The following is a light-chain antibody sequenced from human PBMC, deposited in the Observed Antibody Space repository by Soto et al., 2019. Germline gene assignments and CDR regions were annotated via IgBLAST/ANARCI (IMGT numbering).Light chain of an antibody. CDR3: CSYTGRSTQV. J-gene: IGLJ1*01. Sequence: QSALTQPASVSGSPGQSITISCTGTSSDVGGYNFVSWYQQHPGKAPKLIIYDVSKRPSGVSYRFSGSKSGNTASLTISGLQAEDEADYCCCSYTGRSTQVFGAGTKLTVL. V-gene: IGLV2-14*01. CDR2: DVS. CDR1: SSDVGGYNF.